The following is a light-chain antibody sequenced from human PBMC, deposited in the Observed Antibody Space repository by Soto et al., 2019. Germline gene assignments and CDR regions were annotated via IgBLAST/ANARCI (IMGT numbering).Light chain of an antibody. CDR3: AAWDDSLSVYV. V-gene: IGLV1-47*02. CDR2: SNH. CDR1: SSNIGINS. Sequence: QSALTQPPSASGTPGQRVTISCSGSSSNIGINSVYWYQQLPGTAPKLLIYSNHQRPSGVPDRFSGSKSATSASLAISGLRSEDETDYYCAAWDDSLSVYVFGTGTKLTVL. J-gene: IGLJ1*01.